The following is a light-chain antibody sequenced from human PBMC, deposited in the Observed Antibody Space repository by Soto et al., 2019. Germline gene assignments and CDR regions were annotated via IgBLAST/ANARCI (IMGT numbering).Light chain of an antibody. V-gene: IGKV1-5*01. CDR1: QSISRW. J-gene: IGKJ1*01. Sequence: DIQMAQSPSTLSASVGDSITITCRASQSISRWLAWHQQKPGKAPKLLIYDASSLESGVPSRLSGSGSGTEFTLTISSLQPDDFATYYCQHYKMYSPWTFGQGTKVDIK. CDR3: QHYKMYSPWT. CDR2: DAS.